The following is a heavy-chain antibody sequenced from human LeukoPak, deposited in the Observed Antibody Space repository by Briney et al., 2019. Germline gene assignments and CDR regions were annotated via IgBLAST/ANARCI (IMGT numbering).Heavy chain of an antibody. V-gene: IGHV4-59*01. J-gene: IGHJ6*03. Sequence: SETLSLTCTVSGGSISNYYWSWIRQPPGKGLEWIGYIYYSGSTDHNPSLKSRVTISVDTSKNQISLKLSSVTAADTAVYYCARVVGVLWLDYMDVWGKGTTVTISS. D-gene: IGHD3-10*01. CDR2: IYYSGST. CDR1: GGSISNYY. CDR3: ARVVGVLWLDYMDV.